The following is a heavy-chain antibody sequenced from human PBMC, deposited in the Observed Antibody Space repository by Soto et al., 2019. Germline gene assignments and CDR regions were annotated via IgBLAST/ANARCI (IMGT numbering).Heavy chain of an antibody. V-gene: IGHV3-33*01. CDR1: GFTFSSYG. Sequence: QVQLVESGGGVVQPGRSLRLSCAASGFTFSSYGMHWVRQAPGKGLEWVAVIWYVGGNEYYADSVKGRFTISRDNAKNTLYLQMSSLRCEDTAVYYCARVSSNLVDLDSGGEGTLVTVSS. D-gene: IGHD6-13*01. CDR3: ARVSSNLVDLDS. CDR2: IWYVGGNE. J-gene: IGHJ4*02.